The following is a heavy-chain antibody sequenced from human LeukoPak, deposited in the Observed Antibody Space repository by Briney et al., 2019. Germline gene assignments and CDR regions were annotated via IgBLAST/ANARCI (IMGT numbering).Heavy chain of an antibody. CDR1: GFTFSSYG. CDR3: VRDSTILRGVIGYFDY. V-gene: IGHV3-30*19. J-gene: IGHJ4*02. CDR2: ISYDGSNK. D-gene: IGHD3-10*01. Sequence: GGSLRLSCAASGFTFSSYGMHWVRQAPGKGLEWVAVISYDGSNKYYADSVKGRFTISRDNSKNTVNLQMHSLGAEDRAVYYCVRDSTILRGVIGYFDYWGQGTLVTVSS.